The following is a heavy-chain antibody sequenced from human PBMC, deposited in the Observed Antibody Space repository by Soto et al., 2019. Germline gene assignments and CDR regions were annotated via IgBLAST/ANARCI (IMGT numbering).Heavy chain of an antibody. CDR3: ARAEYQLLKFDP. CDR2: INPSGGST. D-gene: IGHD2-2*01. CDR1: GYTFTSYY. J-gene: IGHJ5*02. Sequence: GASVKVSCKASGYTFTSYYMHWVRQAPGQGLEWMGIINPSGGSTSHAQKFQGRVTMTRDTSTSTVYMELSSLRSEDTAVYYCARAEYQLLKFDPWGQGTLVTVSS. V-gene: IGHV1-46*03.